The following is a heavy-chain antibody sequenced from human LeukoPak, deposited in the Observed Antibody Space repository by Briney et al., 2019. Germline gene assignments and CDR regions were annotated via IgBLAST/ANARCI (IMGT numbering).Heavy chain of an antibody. V-gene: IGHV1-18*01. CDR1: GYTLTSYG. D-gene: IGHD6-25*01. CDR2: ISAYNGNT. J-gene: IGHJ5*01. CDR3: LRDAQRRRLTPDS. Sequence: ASLKVSCKASGYTLTSYGISWVRQTPGQELEWMGWISAYNGNTNSAQKLKGRVTMTPATSTSTADMDLMTLRSDDTSLYSCLRDAQRRRLTPDSWGQGTLVTVSS.